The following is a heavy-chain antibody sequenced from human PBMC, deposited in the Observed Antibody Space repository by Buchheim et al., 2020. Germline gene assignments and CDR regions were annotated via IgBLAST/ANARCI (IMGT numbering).Heavy chain of an antibody. D-gene: IGHD3-16*02. CDR2: IYYSGST. J-gene: IGHJ5*02. Sequence: QVQLQESGPGLVKPSQTLSLTCTVSGGSISSGGYYWSWIRQHPGQGLEWIGYIYYSGSTYYNPSLKSRVTISVDTSKNQFSLKLSSVTAADTAVYYCAREAGDDVAASSVTFGGVIVTWGQGTL. CDR3: AREAGDDVAASSVTFGGVIVT. CDR1: GGSISSGGYY. V-gene: IGHV4-31*03.